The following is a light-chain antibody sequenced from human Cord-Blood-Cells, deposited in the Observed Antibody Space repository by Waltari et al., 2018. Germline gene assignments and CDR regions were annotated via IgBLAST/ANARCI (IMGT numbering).Light chain of an antibody. CDR2: EVS. CDR3: SSYAGSNNFV. V-gene: IGLV2-8*01. Sequence: QSALTRPPSASGSPGQSVTIPCTGTRSEVGGYNYVSWYQQHPGKAPKLMIYEVSKRPSGVPDRFSGSKSGNTASLTVSGLQAEDEADYYCSSYAGSNNFVFGTGTKVTVL. J-gene: IGLJ1*01. CDR1: RSEVGGYNY.